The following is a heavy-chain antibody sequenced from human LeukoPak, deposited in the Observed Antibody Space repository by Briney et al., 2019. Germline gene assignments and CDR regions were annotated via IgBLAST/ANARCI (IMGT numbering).Heavy chain of an antibody. Sequence: SETLSLTCAVYGGSFSGYYWSWIRQPPGKGLEWIGEINHSGSTNYNPSLKSRVTISVDTSKNQFSLKLSSVTAADTAVYYCARDWFVTTAPDYFDYWGQGTLVTVSS. D-gene: IGHD4-4*01. J-gene: IGHJ4*02. CDR1: GGSFSGYY. V-gene: IGHV4-34*01. CDR3: ARDWFVTTAPDYFDY. CDR2: INHSGST.